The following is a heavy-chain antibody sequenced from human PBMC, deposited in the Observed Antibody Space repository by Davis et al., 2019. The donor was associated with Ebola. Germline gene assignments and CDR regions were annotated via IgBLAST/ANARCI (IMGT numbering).Heavy chain of an antibody. Sequence: MPGGSLRLSCIVSGGYMNSYYWSWVRQPPGKGLEWIGYIYYSGSTNYNPSLKSRVTISSDTSRNQFSLKLSSVTAADTAVYYCARQESQLHRYYFDSWGQGTLVTVSS. CDR3: ARQESQLHRYYFDS. CDR1: GGYMNSYY. CDR2: IYYSGST. V-gene: IGHV4-59*01. D-gene: IGHD4-23*01. J-gene: IGHJ4*02.